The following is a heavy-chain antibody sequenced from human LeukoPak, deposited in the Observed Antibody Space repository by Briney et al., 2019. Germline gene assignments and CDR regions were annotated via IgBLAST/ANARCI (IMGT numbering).Heavy chain of an antibody. CDR3: ARDPVRGWPSAEYFQH. CDR2: IIPIFGTA. V-gene: IGHV1-69*05. CDR1: GGTFSSYA. Sequence: LVRSGAEVKKPGSSVKVSCKASGGTFSSYAISWVRQAPGQGLEWMGGIIPIFGTANYAQTPQGRVTITTDESTSTAYMQMSSLRSEDTAVYDCARDPVRGWPSAEYFQHWGQGTLVTVSS. J-gene: IGHJ1*01. D-gene: IGHD6-19*01.